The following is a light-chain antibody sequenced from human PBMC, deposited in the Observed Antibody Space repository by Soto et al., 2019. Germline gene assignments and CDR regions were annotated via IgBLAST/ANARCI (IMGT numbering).Light chain of an antibody. Sequence: EIVMTQSPATLSVSPGERATLSCRASQSVSSNLAWYQQKPGQAPRLLIYGASIRATGIPARFSGSGSGTEFTLTISSLQAEDVAFYYCQQYNNGPRTFGQGTKVEIK. CDR1: QSVSSN. CDR2: GAS. V-gene: IGKV3-15*01. J-gene: IGKJ1*01. CDR3: QQYNNGPRT.